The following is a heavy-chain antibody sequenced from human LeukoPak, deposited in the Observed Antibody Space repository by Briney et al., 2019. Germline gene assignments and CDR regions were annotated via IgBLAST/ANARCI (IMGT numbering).Heavy chain of an antibody. J-gene: IGHJ4*02. CDR2: ISGTGGST. CDR1: GFTFNNFA. V-gene: IGHV3-23*01. Sequence: GGSLRLSCAASGFTFNNFAMSWVRQAPGKGLEWVSGISGTGGSTFYADSVKGRFTISRDNSRDTLYLQMNSLRAEDTAVYYCAKGRYSSGWLLDYWGQGTLVTVSS. CDR3: AKGRYSSGWLLDY. D-gene: IGHD6-19*01.